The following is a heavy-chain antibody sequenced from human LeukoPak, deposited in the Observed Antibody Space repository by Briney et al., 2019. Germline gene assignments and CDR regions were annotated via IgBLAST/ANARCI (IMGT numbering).Heavy chain of an antibody. J-gene: IGHJ4*02. CDR1: GYTFTDDY. CDR3: ARVYSPIATAGSWYFDY. D-gene: IGHD6-13*01. V-gene: IGHV1-2*02. CDR2: INPNSGGT. Sequence: ASVKVSCKASGYTFTDDYMHWVRQAPGQGLEWMGWINPNSGGTSYAQKFQGRVTMSRDTSINTAYMELTKLRSDDTAVYYCARVYSPIATAGSWYFDYWGQGTLVTVSS.